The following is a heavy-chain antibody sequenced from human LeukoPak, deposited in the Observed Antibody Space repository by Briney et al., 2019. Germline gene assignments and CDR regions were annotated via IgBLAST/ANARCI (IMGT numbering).Heavy chain of an antibody. CDR3: AKDHGLYYGSGSYYRYWYFDL. V-gene: IGHV3-23*01. CDR2: ISGSGGST. J-gene: IGHJ2*01. Sequence: QPGASLGLSCAASKFTFSSYAMSWVRQAPGKGLEWVSAISGSGGSTYYADSVKGRFTISRDNSKNTLYLQMNSLRAEDTAVYYCAKDHGLYYGSGSYYRYWYFDLWGRGTLVTVSS. D-gene: IGHD3-10*01. CDR1: KFTFSSYA.